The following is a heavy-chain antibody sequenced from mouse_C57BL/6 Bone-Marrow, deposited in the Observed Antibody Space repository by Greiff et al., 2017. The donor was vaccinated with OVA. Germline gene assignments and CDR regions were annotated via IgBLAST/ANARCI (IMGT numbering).Heavy chain of an antibody. D-gene: IGHD1-1*01. V-gene: IGHV1-52*01. CDR2: IDPSDSDT. CDR3: ASSGTRVVPDY. Sequence: VQLQQSGAELVRPGSSVKLSCKASGYTFTSYWMHWVKQRPIQGLEWIGNIDPSDSDTNYNQKFQDKATLTADKSSSTAYMQLSSLTSEASADYCCASSGTRVVPDYWGQGTTLTVSS. J-gene: IGHJ2*01. CDR1: GYTFTSYW.